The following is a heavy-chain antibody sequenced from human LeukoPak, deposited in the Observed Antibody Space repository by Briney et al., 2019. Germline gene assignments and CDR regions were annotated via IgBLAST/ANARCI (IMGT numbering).Heavy chain of an antibody. CDR2: IYYSGST. D-gene: IGHD4-17*01. V-gene: IGHV4-59*01. J-gene: IGHJ5*02. CDR3: ARDSRHYGDYGYLNWFDP. CDR1: GGSISSYY. Sequence: SETLSLTCTVSGGSISSYYWSWIRQPPGKGLEWIGYIYYSGSTNYNPSLKSRVTISVDTSKNQFSLKLSSVTAADTAVYYCARDSRHYGDYGYLNWFDPWGQGTLVTVSS.